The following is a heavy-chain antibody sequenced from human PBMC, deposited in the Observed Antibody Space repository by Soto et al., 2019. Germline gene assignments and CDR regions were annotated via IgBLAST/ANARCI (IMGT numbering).Heavy chain of an antibody. V-gene: IGHV3-15*07. D-gene: IGHD3-16*01. Sequence: EVQLVESGGGLVESGGSLRLSCAASGFTFNGAWMNWVRQGPGKGLEWVGRVKSKVNGETIDYAAPVKGRFTISRDDSRNTVYLQMNRLGTEDTAMYYCSADLPDWGAYAFDYWGQGALVTVS. CDR1: GFTFNGAW. CDR2: VKSKVNGETI. J-gene: IGHJ4*02. CDR3: SADLPDWGAYAFDY.